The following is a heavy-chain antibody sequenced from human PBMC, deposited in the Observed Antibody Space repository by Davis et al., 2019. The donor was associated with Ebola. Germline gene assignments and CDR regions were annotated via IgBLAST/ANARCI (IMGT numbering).Heavy chain of an antibody. CDR2: ISAYNGNT. CDR3: ARDPAVAVTEYFQH. CDR1: AYTFTSYG. Sequence: ASVKVSCKASAYTFTSYGISWVRQAPGQGLEGMGWISAYNGNTNYAQKLQGRVTMTTDTSTSTAYMELRSLRSDDTAVYYCARDPAVAVTEYFQHWGQGTLVTVSS. J-gene: IGHJ1*01. V-gene: IGHV1-18*01. D-gene: IGHD6-19*01.